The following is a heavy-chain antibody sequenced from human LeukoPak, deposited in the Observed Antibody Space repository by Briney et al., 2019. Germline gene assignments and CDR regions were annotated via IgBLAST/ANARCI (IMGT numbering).Heavy chain of an antibody. J-gene: IGHJ4*02. CDR2: IIPILGIA. CDR3: ARSRYCSGGSCYSVDY. V-gene: IGHV1-69*04. CDR1: GGTFSSYA. D-gene: IGHD2-15*01. Sequence: SVKVSCKASGGTFSSYAISWVRQAPGQGLEWMGRIIPILGIANYAQKFQGRVTITADKSTSTAYMELSSLRSEDTAVYYCARSRYCSGGSCYSVDYWGQGTLVTVSS.